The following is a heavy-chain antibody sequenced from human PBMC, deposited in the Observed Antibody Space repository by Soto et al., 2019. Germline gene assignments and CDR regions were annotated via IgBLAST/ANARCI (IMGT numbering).Heavy chain of an antibody. CDR2: INAGNGNT. J-gene: IGHJ6*02. CDR1: GYSFTTYV. Sequence: ASVKVSCKASGYSFTTYVMHWVRQAPGQRLEWMGWINAGNGNTKYSRKFQGRVTITRGTSATTAYMDLSSLRSEDTAVYYCARDTSMVRGVIPTYYYGMDVWGQGTTVTVSS. CDR3: ARDTSMVRGVIPTYYYGMDV. V-gene: IGHV1-3*01. D-gene: IGHD3-10*01.